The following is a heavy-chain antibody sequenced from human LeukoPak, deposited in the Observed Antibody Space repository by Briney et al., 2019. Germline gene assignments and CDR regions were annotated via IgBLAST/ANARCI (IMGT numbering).Heavy chain of an antibody. CDR3: ARDLGYSYAYVY. Sequence: GGSLRLSCAASGFTFSSYWMHWVRQAPGQGLVWVSRINSDGSSTSYADSVKGRFTISRDNAKNTLYLQMYSLRAEDTAVYYCARDLGYSYAYVYWGQGTLVTVSS. CDR2: INSDGSST. D-gene: IGHD5-18*01. J-gene: IGHJ4*02. CDR1: GFTFSSYW. V-gene: IGHV3-74*01.